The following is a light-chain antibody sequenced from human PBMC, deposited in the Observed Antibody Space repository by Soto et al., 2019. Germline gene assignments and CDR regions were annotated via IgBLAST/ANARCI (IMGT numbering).Light chain of an antibody. CDR2: RNN. V-gene: IGLV1-47*01. CDR1: SSNIGSNY. J-gene: IGLJ1*01. Sequence: QSVLTQPPSASGTPGQRVTISCSGSSSNIGSNYVYWYQQHPGTAPKLLIYRNNQRPSGVPDRFSGSKSGTSASLAISGLRSEDEADYYCAAWDDSLSGPEVFGTGTKVTVL. CDR3: AAWDDSLSGPEV.